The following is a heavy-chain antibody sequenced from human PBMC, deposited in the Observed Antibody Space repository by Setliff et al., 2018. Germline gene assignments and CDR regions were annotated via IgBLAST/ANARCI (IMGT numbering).Heavy chain of an antibody. D-gene: IGHD6-13*01. V-gene: IGHV3-23*03. CDR3: AKCSSWHGHYPHFNY. CDR2: IYTGEDTT. Sequence: GGSLRLSCAASGFTFRSYAMNWVRQAPGKGLEWVSVIYTGEDTTYYADSVKGRFTISRDNSKNTLYLQMNSLRAEDTAIYYCAKCSSWHGHYPHFNYWGQGTLVTVSS. CDR1: GFTFRSYA. J-gene: IGHJ4*02.